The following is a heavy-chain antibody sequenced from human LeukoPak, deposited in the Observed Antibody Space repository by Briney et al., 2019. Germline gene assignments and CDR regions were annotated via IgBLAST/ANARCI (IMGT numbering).Heavy chain of an antibody. CDR2: INRSGST. Sequence: KPSETLSLTCAVYGGSLSGYYWSWIRQPPGKGLEWIGEINRSGSTNYNPSLKSRVTISVDTSKNQFSLKLSSVTAADTAVYYCARRGVYGSGSTAVGYWGQGTLVTVSS. D-gene: IGHD3-10*01. CDR3: ARRGVYGSGSTAVGY. V-gene: IGHV4-34*01. CDR1: GGSLSGYY. J-gene: IGHJ4*02.